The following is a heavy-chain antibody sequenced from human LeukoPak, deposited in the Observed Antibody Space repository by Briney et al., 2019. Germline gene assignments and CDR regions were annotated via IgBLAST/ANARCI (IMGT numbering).Heavy chain of an antibody. CDR3: AKDSYCSSTSCYVNYFDY. D-gene: IGHD2-2*01. J-gene: IGHJ4*02. CDR1: GFTFSSYA. V-gene: IGHV3-23*01. Sequence: GGSLTLSCTASGFTFSSYAMNWVRQAPGKGLEWVSGIGESGGDTYYADSVKGRFTISRDNSKNTLYLQMNSLRAEDTAVYYCAKDSYCSSTSCYVNYFDYWGQGRLVTVSS. CDR2: IGESGGDT.